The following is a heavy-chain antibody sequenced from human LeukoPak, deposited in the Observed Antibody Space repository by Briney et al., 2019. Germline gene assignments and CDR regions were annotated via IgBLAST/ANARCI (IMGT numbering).Heavy chain of an antibody. V-gene: IGHV1-69*05. CDR1: GGTFSSYA. J-gene: IGHJ5*02. CDR2: IIPIFGTA. D-gene: IGHD3-22*01. CDR3: ARTYYYDSSGPGFDP. Sequence: SVTVSCKASGGTFSSYAISWVRQAPGQGLEWMGGIIPIFGTANYAQKFQGRVTITTDESTSTAYMELSSLRSEDTAVYYCARTYYYDSSGPGFDPWGQGTLVTVSS.